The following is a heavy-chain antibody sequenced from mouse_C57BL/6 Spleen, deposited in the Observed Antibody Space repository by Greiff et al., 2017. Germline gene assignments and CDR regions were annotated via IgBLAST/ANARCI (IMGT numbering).Heavy chain of an antibody. CDR2: INPNNGGT. CDR3: ARRGFGSSYWYFDV. CDR1: GYTFTDYY. D-gene: IGHD1-1*01. V-gene: IGHV1-26*01. J-gene: IGHJ1*03. Sequence: VQLQQSGPELVKPGASVKISCKASGYTFTDYYMNWVKQSHGKSLEWIGDINPNNGGTSYNEKFKGKAPLTVNKSSSPANMELRSLTSEASAVYYCARRGFGSSYWYFDVWGTGTTVTVSS.